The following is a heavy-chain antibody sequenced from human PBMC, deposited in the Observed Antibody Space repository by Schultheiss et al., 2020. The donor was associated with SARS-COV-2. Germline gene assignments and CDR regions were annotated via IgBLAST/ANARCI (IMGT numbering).Heavy chain of an antibody. V-gene: IGHV4-34*01. Sequence: SETLSLTCAVYGGSFSGYYWSWIRQPPGKGLEWIGYIYYSGSTNSNPSLKSRVTISIHTSKNQFSLKLSSVTAADTAVYYCARVDFLLAFDIWGQGTMVTVSS. J-gene: IGHJ3*02. CDR3: ARVDFLLAFDI. CDR2: IYYSGST. CDR1: GGSFSGYY. D-gene: IGHD3-3*01.